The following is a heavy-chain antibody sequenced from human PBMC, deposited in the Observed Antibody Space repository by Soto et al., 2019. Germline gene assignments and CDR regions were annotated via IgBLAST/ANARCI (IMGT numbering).Heavy chain of an antibody. CDR3: ARRAVAGTSWFDP. J-gene: IGHJ5*02. V-gene: IGHV4-4*02. D-gene: IGHD6-19*01. CDR1: TNW. Sequence: TNWWNWVRQPPGKGLEWIGEIYHSGRTNFNPSLKSRVTISIDQSKNQVSLKLSSVTAADTAVYYCARRAVAGTSWFDPWGQGTQVTVSS. CDR2: IYHSGRT.